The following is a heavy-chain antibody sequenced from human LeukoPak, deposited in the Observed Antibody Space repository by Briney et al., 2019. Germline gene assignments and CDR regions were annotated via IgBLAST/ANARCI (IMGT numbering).Heavy chain of an antibody. V-gene: IGHV4-38-2*01. Sequence: SETLSLTCAVSGYSISSGYYWGWIRQPPGKGLEWIGSIYHSGSTYYNPSLKSRVTISVDTSKNQFSLRMSSVTAADTAVYYCARVAGTNYYYYYMDVWGKGTTVTVSS. CDR1: GYSISSGYY. CDR3: ARVAGTNYYYYYMDV. CDR2: IYHSGST. J-gene: IGHJ6*03.